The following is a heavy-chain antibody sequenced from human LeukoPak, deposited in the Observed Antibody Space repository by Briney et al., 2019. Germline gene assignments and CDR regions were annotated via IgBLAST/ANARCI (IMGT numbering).Heavy chain of an antibody. V-gene: IGHV3-23*01. Sequence: GGSLRLSCAASGFTFGSYDMSWVRQAPGKGLEWVSSISGSGGKTYYADSVKGRFTISRDNAKNTLYLQMSSLRAGDTAVYYCARDYPFYWGQGTLVTVSS. CDR2: ISGSGGKT. J-gene: IGHJ4*02. CDR1: GFTFGSYD. CDR3: ARDYPFY.